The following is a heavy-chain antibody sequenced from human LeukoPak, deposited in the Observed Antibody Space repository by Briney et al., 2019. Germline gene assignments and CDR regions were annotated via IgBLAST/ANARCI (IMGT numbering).Heavy chain of an antibody. J-gene: IGHJ6*02. CDR3: ATPQYYDFRDYYYYYGMDV. CDR1: GYTFTSYY. V-gene: IGHV1-46*01. D-gene: IGHD3-3*01. CDR2: INPSGGST. Sequence: ASVKVSCKASGYTFTSYYMHWVRQAPGQGLEWMGIINPSGGSTSYAQKFQGRVIMTRDTSTSTVYMELSSLRSEDTAVYYCATPQYYDFRDYYYYYGMDVWGQGTTVTVSS.